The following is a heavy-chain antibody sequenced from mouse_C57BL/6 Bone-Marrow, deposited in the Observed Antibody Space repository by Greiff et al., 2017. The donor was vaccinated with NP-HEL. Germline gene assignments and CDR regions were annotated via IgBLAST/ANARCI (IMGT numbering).Heavy chain of an antibody. CDR2: IRSKSSNYAT. J-gene: IGHJ3*01. D-gene: IGHD2-5*01. Sequence: EVHLVESGGGLVQPKGSLKLSCAASGFTFNTYAMHWVRQAPGKGLEWVARIRSKSSNYATYYADSVKDRFTISRDDSQSMLYLQMNNLKTEDTAMYYCVREGYYSNYGGPWFAYWGQGTLVTVSA. CDR1: GFTFNTYA. CDR3: VREGYYSNYGGPWFAY. V-gene: IGHV10-3*01.